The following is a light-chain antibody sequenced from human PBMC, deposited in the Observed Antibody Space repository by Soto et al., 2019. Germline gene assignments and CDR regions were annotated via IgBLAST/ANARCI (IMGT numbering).Light chain of an antibody. V-gene: IGKV2-28*01. CDR1: QSLLHSNGYNY. Sequence: DIVMTQSPLSLPVTPGEPASISCRSSQSLLHSNGYNYLDWYLQKPGQSPQLLIYLGSNRASGVPDRFSGSGSGTDFTLEISRVEAEAVGVYYCMQALQTPMYTFGQGTKLEIK. CDR3: MQALQTPMYT. CDR2: LGS. J-gene: IGKJ2*01.